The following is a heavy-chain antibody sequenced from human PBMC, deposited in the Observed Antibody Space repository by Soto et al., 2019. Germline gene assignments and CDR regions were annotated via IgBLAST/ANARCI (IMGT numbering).Heavy chain of an antibody. CDR1: GDSVSSKSAA. CDR3: ARSGNEGAVDY. J-gene: IGHJ4*02. V-gene: IGHV6-1*01. Sequence: SQTLSLTCAISGDSVSSKSAAWNWIRPSPSRGLEWLGRTYYRSKWYNEYAVSVKSRIITNPDTSKNQFSLQLNSVTPEDTAVYYCARSGNEGAVDYWGQGTLVTVSS. D-gene: IGHD1-26*01. CDR2: TYYRSKWYN.